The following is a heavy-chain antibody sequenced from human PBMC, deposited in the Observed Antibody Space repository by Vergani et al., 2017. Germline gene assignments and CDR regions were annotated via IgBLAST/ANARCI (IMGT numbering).Heavy chain of an antibody. J-gene: IGHJ4*02. CDR3: ARGSRAAGYSGPDS. V-gene: IGHV4-38-2*01. CDR1: GYSISSGYY. D-gene: IGHD6-13*01. Sequence: QVQLQESGPGLVKPSETLSLTCAVSGYSISSGYYWGWIRQPPGKGLEWIGRIYHSGSTYYNPSLKSRVTISVDTSKNQFSLKLSSVTAADTAVYYCARGSRAAGYSGPDSWGQGTRVTVSS. CDR2: IYHSGST.